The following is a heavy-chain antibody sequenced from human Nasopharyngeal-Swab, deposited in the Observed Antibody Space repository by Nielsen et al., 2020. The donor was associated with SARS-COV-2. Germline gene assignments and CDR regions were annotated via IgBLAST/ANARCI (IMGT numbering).Heavy chain of an antibody. V-gene: IGHV3-72*01. J-gene: IGHJ4*02. D-gene: IGHD3-3*01. CDR2: TRNKVNSYST. CDR3: ARGFKGFSD. CDR1: GFILSDHY. Sequence: AGSLTLSCAASGFILSDHYMDWVRQAPGKGLEWVGRTRNKVNSYSTVYAASVRGSFTISRDDSSTSVYLQMTSLKSEDTAVYYCARGFKGFSDWGQGALVTVSS.